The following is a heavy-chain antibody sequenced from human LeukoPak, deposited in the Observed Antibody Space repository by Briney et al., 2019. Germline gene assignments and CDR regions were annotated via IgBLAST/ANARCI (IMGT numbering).Heavy chain of an antibody. CDR3: ARVGRYFDAFDI. Sequence: GGSLRLSCAASGFTFSDHYMDWVRQAPGKGLEWVGRTRTKANSYNTEYAASVKGRFSISRDDSKNSLYLQMNSLKTEDTAVYYCARVGRYFDAFDIWGQGTMVTVSS. CDR1: GFTFSDHY. V-gene: IGHV3-72*01. J-gene: IGHJ3*02. CDR2: TRTKANSYNT. D-gene: IGHD1-26*01.